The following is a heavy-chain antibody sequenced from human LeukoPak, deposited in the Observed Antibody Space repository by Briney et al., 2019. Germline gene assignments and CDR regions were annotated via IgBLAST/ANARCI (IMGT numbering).Heavy chain of an antibody. J-gene: IGHJ4*02. CDR1: GFTFSTYS. CDR2: IRGGGSPI. Sequence: PGGSLRLSCAAAGFTFSTYSMNWVRQAPGKGLEWVSYIRGGGSPIYYADSVKGRFTISRDNAKNSLYLQMNSLRDEDTAVYYCTRDPHALDYWGQGTLVTVSS. CDR3: TRDPHALDY. V-gene: IGHV3-48*02.